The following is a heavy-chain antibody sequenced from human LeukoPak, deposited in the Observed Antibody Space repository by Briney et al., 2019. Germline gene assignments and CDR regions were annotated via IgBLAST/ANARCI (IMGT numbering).Heavy chain of an antibody. Sequence: GGSLRLSCAASGFTFNDYDMNWVRQAPGKGLEWVSSIRSIGDSIYLGCVRGGFTISREKAKKTLYLEMNSLRVGDRAVYYCARLYGSGRYANAFDIWVQGAVVSVSS. CDR1: GFTFNDYD. CDR3: ARLYGSGRYANAFDI. J-gene: IGHJ3*02. V-gene: IGHV3-13*01. D-gene: IGHD6-19*01. CDR2: IRSIGDS.